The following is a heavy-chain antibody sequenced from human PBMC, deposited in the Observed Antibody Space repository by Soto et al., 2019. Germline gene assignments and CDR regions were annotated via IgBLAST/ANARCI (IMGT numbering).Heavy chain of an antibody. Sequence: QVPVVQSGAEVKKPASSVKVSCKPSGGTFNTYTVNWVRLAPGHGREWMGRFIPILDMANYAQKFQDRVTITADRSTFTAYMELNSLTSDDTAVYYCAITYCRDNSCPRDFDFWGPGTRVTVSS. CDR1: GGTFNTYT. CDR2: FIPILDMA. J-gene: IGHJ4*02. D-gene: IGHD2-21*01. CDR3: AITYCRDNSCPRDFDF. V-gene: IGHV1-69*02.